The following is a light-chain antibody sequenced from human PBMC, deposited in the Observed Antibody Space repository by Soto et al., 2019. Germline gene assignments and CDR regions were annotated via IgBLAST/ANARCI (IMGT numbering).Light chain of an antibody. CDR3: ATWDDSLDVHV. V-gene: IGLV1-44*01. CDR2: GNN. J-gene: IGLJ1*01. CDR1: SSNIGINT. Sequence: QSVLTQPPSASGTPGQTITISCSGGSSNIGINTVSWYEHLPGTAPRLLIYGNNQRPSGVPDRFSGSKSGTSASLAINGLQSEDEAHYYCATWDDSLDVHVFGTGTKVTVL.